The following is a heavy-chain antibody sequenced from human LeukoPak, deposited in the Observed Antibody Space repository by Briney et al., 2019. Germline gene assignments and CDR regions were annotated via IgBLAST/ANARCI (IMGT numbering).Heavy chain of an antibody. CDR3: ARHLIGTAIAAAEAFDI. D-gene: IGHD6-13*01. Sequence: SETLSLTCTVSGGSISSSSYYWGWIRQPPGKGLEWIGSIYYSGSTYYNPSLKSRVTISVDTSKNQFSLKLSSVTAADTAVYYCARHLIGTAIAAAEAFDIWGQGTMVTVSS. CDR2: IYYSGST. J-gene: IGHJ3*02. V-gene: IGHV4-39*01. CDR1: GGSISSSSYY.